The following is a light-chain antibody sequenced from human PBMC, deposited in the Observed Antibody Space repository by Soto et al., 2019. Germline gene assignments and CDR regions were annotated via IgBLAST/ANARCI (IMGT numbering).Light chain of an antibody. CDR1: QTVRSC. V-gene: IGKV3-15*01. CDR2: GAS. CDR3: QQYNRCSRT. J-gene: IGKJ1*01. Sequence: EIPITQSPTTLSASPGDSVTLTCRASQTVRSCVAWYQHKPGQAPKLLIYGASLTAAGVPARFRGSGFGTEFTLTISGLQSEDFAVYYCQQYNRCSRTFGQGTKVDIK.